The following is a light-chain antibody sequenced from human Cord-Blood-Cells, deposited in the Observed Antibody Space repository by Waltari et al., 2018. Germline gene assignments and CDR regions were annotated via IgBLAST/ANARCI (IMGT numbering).Light chain of an antibody. CDR1: QSVSSY. CDR3: QQRSNWWT. CDR2: DAS. V-gene: IGKV3-11*01. Sequence: IVLTQSQATLALSPGERATLSCRASQSVSSYLAWYQQKPGQAPRLLIYDASNRATGIPARFSGSGSGTDFTLTISSLEPEDFAVYYCQQRSNWWTFGQGTKVEIK. J-gene: IGKJ1*01.